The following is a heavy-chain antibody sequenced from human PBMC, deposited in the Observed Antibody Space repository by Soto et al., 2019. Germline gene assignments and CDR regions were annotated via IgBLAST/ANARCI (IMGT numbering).Heavy chain of an antibody. Sequence: SLRLSCAASGFTFSSYGMHWVRQAPGKGLEWVAVISYDGSNKYYADSVKGRFTISRDNSKNTLYLQMNSLRAEDTAVYYCAKDLGGYDWGDNYYYYGMDVWGQGTTVTVSS. CDR1: GFTFSSYG. D-gene: IGHD5-12*01. CDR3: AKDLGGYDWGDNYYYYGMDV. J-gene: IGHJ6*02. CDR2: ISYDGSNK. V-gene: IGHV3-30*18.